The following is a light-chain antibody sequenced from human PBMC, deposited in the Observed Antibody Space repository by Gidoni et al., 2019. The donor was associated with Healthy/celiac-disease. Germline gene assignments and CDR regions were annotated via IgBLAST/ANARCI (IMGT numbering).Light chain of an antibody. J-gene: IGLJ1*01. CDR2: DVS. CDR1: SSDVGGYNY. V-gene: IGLV2-14*03. Sequence: QSALTQPASVSGSPGQSITISCTGTSSDVGGYNYVSWYQQHPGKAPKLMIYDVSNRPSGVSNRFSGSKSGNTASLTISGLQAEDEADYHCSSYTSSSTLCVFGTGTKVTVL. CDR3: SSYTSSSTLCV.